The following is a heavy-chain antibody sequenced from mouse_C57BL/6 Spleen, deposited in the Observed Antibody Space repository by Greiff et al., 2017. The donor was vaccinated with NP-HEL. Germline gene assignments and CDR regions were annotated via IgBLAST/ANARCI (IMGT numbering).Heavy chain of an antibody. CDR3: ARDSTTVVATGYFDV. V-gene: IGHV5-4*01. J-gene: IGHJ1*03. CDR2: ISDGGSYT. Sequence: EVKLMESGGGLVKPGGSLKLSCAASGFTFSSYAMSWVRRTPEKRLEWVATISDGGSYTYYPDNVKGRFTISRDNAKNNLYLQMSHLKSEDTAMYYCARDSTTVVATGYFDVWGTGTTVTVSS. CDR1: GFTFSSYA. D-gene: IGHD1-1*01.